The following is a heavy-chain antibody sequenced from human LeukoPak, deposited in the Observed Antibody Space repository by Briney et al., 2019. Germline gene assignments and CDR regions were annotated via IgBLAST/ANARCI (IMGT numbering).Heavy chain of an antibody. D-gene: IGHD3-10*02. Sequence: GGSLRLSCAASVFTFSSYEMNWVRQAPGRGRGWVSYISSSGSTIYYADSVKGRFTISRDNAKNSLYLQMNSLRAEDTAVYYCAELGITMIGGVWGKGTTVTISS. CDR3: AELGITMIGGV. J-gene: IGHJ6*04. V-gene: IGHV3-48*03. CDR2: ISSSGSTI. CDR1: VFTFSSYE.